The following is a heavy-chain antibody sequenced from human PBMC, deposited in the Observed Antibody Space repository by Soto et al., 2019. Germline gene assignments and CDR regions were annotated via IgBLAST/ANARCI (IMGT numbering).Heavy chain of an antibody. Sequence: LSLTCTVSGGSISSYYWSWIRQPAGKGLEWIGRIYTSGSTNYNPSLKSRVTMSVDTSKNQFSLKLSSVTAADTAVYYCARDTHRHYYYYGMDVWGQGTTVTVSS. V-gene: IGHV4-4*07. CDR3: ARDTHRHYYYYGMDV. CDR1: GGSISSYY. CDR2: IYTSGST. J-gene: IGHJ6*02.